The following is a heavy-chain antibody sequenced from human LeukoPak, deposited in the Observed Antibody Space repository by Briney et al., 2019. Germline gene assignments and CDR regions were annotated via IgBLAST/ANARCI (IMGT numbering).Heavy chain of an antibody. D-gene: IGHD2-2*01. CDR2: IYYSGST. Sequence: PSETLSLTCTVSGGSISSGGYYWSWIRQHPGKGLEWIGYIYYSGSTYYNPSLKSRVTISVDTSKNQFSLKLSSVTAADAAVYYCARSGYCSSTSCYFAYWGQGPLVTVSS. CDR1: GGSISSGGYY. CDR3: ARSGYCSSTSCYFAY. V-gene: IGHV4-31*03. J-gene: IGHJ4*02.